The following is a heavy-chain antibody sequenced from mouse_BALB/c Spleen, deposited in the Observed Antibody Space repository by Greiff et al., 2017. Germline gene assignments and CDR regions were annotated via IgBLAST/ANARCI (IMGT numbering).Heavy chain of an antibody. Sequence: EVKLVESGGGLVKPGGSLKLSCAASGFTFSSYTMSWVRQTPEKRLEWVATISSGGSYTYYPDSVKGRFTISRDNAKNTLYLQMSSLKSEDTAMYYCTRPGRDDAMDYWGQGTSVTVSS. CDR2: ISSGGSYT. V-gene: IGHV5-6-4*01. D-gene: IGHD3-3*01. J-gene: IGHJ4*01. CDR1: GFTFSSYT. CDR3: TRPGRDDAMDY.